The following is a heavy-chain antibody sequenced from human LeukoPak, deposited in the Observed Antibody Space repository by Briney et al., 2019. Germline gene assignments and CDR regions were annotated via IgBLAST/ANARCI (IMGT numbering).Heavy chain of an antibody. CDR3: VREYSYGYAP. CDR1: GFTFSIYS. Sequence: PGGSLRLSCAASGFTFSIYSMNWVRQAPGKGLEWVSFISLNSDPIYYADSVEGRFAVSRDNAKNSLYLQMSSLRDEDTAVYYCVREYSYGYAPWGRGTLVTVSS. J-gene: IGHJ4*02. D-gene: IGHD5-18*01. CDR2: ISLNSDPI. V-gene: IGHV3-48*02.